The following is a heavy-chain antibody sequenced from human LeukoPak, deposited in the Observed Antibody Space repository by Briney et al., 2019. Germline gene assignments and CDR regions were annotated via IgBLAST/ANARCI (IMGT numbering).Heavy chain of an antibody. J-gene: IGHJ4*02. Sequence: GESLKISCQGSGYTFTSYWIGWVRQMPGKGLEWVGIIYPGDSDIRYSPSFQGQVTISVDKSIYTASLQWRSLKASDTAMYYCARSGEHSTSFFDYWGQGTLVTVSS. CDR1: GYTFTSYW. CDR3: ARSGEHSTSFFDY. D-gene: IGHD6-6*01. V-gene: IGHV5-51*01. CDR2: IYPGDSDI.